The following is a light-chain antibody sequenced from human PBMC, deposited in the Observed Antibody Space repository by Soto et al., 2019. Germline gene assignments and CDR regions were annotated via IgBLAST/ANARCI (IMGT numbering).Light chain of an antibody. Sequence: QSVLTQPPSVSAAPGQKVTISCSGSSSNIGNNYVSWYQQLPGTAPKLLIYENNKRPSGIPDRFSGSKSGTSTTLGITGLLTGDEDDYYCGTSDSSLSAGHVVFGGGTKLTVL. CDR1: SSNIGNNY. J-gene: IGLJ2*01. V-gene: IGLV1-51*02. CDR3: GTSDSSLSAGHVV. CDR2: ENN.